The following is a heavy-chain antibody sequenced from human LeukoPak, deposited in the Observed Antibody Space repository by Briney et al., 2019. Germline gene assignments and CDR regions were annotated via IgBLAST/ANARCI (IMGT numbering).Heavy chain of an antibody. Sequence: GGSLRLSCAASGFTFSSYGMHWVRQAPGKGLEWVAVIWYDGSNKYYADSVKGRFTISRDNSKNTLYLQMNGLRAEDTAVYYCARDRSRNTMGAPYLDYWGQGTLVTVSS. J-gene: IGHJ4*02. D-gene: IGHD3-10*01. V-gene: IGHV3-33*01. CDR3: ARDRSRNTMGAPYLDY. CDR2: IWYDGSNK. CDR1: GFTFSSYG.